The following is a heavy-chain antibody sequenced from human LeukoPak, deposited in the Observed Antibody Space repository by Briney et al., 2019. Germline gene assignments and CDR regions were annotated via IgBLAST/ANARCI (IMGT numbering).Heavy chain of an antibody. CDR3: ARGITFGGVIVNWFDP. Sequence: GASVKVSCKASGYTFTGYYMHWVRQAPGQGLEWMGWINPNSGGTNYAQKFQGRVTMTRDTSISTAYMKLSRLRSDDTAVYYCARGITFGGVIVNWFDPWGQGTLVAVSS. J-gene: IGHJ5*02. CDR2: INPNSGGT. V-gene: IGHV1-2*02. CDR1: GYTFTGYY. D-gene: IGHD3-16*02.